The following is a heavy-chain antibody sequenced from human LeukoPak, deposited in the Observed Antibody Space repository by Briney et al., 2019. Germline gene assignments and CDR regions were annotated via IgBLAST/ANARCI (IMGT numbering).Heavy chain of an antibody. J-gene: IGHJ5*02. CDR2: IYYSGST. CDR1: GGSVSSGSYY. V-gene: IGHV4-61*01. D-gene: IGHD4-17*01. CDR3: ATGITVTTGGFDP. Sequence: SETLPLTCTVSGGSVSSGSYYWSWIRQPPGKGLEWIGYIYYSGSTNYNPSLKSRVTISVDTSKNQFSLKLNSVTAADTAVYYCATGITVTTGGFDPWGQGTLVTVSS.